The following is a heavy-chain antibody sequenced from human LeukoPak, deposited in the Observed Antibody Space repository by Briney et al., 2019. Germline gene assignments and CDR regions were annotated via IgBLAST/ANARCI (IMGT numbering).Heavy chain of an antibody. CDR2: IYYSGST. J-gene: IGHJ3*02. Sequence: SETLSLTCTVSGGSISSYYWSWIRQPPGKGLEWIGYIYYSGSTNYNPSLKSRVTISVDTSKNQFSLKLSSVTAADTAVYYCARDQRFITMTTDAFEIWGQGTMVTVTS. CDR3: ARDQRFITMTTDAFEI. V-gene: IGHV4-59*01. D-gene: IGHD3-22*01. CDR1: GGSISSYY.